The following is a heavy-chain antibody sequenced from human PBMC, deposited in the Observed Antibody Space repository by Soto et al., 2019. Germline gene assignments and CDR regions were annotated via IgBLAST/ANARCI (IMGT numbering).Heavy chain of an antibody. CDR2: IYISENT. D-gene: IGHD6-13*01. Sequence: SETLSLNCIVSGGSISSDYWSWIRQPAGKGLEWIGRIYISENTHYNPSLRSRVSMSLDTSKNQLSLNLSSVTAADTAVYYCARGVGRSSWTSFDSWGQGTLVTVSS. CDR1: GGSISSDY. J-gene: IGHJ4*02. V-gene: IGHV4-4*07. CDR3: ARGVGRSSWTSFDS.